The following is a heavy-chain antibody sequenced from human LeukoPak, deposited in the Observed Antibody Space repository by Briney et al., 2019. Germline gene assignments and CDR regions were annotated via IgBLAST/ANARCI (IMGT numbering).Heavy chain of an antibody. CDR1: GGSVSSGSYY. CDR2: IYYSGST. Sequence: PSETLSLTCTVSGGSVSSGSYYWSWIRQPPGKGLEWIGYIYYSGSTNYNPSLKSRVTISVDTSKNQFSLKLSSVTAADTAVYYCARTYSSGWSYLYFDYWGQGTLVTVSS. V-gene: IGHV4-61*01. J-gene: IGHJ4*02. D-gene: IGHD6-19*01. CDR3: ARTYSSGWSYLYFDY.